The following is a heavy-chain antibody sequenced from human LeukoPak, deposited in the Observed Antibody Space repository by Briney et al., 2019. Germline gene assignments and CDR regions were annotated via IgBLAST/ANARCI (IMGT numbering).Heavy chain of an antibody. Sequence: SVKVSCKASGGTFSSYTISWVRQTPGQGLEWMGRIIPILGIANYAQKFQGRVTITADKSTSTAYMELSSLRSEDTAVYYCARDLNDFWSGNNWFDPWGQGTLVTVSS. D-gene: IGHD3-3*01. V-gene: IGHV1-69*04. CDR1: GGTFSSYT. CDR3: ARDLNDFWSGNNWFDP. CDR2: IIPILGIA. J-gene: IGHJ5*02.